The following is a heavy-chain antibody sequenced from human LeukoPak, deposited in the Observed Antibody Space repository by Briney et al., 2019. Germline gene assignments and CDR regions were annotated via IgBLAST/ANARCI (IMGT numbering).Heavy chain of an antibody. CDR1: GFTFISYA. CDR3: AKDHRDSGNYYYYYGLDV. V-gene: IGHV3-23*01. CDR2: LSGNAGRP. Sequence: GGSLRLSCVVSGFTFISYAMSWVRQAPGKGLEWVSSLSGNAGRPYYADSVKGRFTISRDNSKNTLYLQMNSLRAEDTAVYYCAKDHRDSGNYYYYYGLDVWGQGTMVTVSS. D-gene: IGHD1-26*01. J-gene: IGHJ6*02.